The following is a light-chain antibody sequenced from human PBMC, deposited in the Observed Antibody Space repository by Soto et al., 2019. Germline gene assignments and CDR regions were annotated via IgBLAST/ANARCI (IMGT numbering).Light chain of an antibody. J-gene: IGKJ1*01. V-gene: IGKV3-20*01. Sequence: EIVLTQSPGTLSLSPGERATLSCRASQSVSSSSLAWYQQKPGQAPRLLIYGAYSRATGFPGRFSGSGSGTDFTLTISRLEPEDFAVYYCQQYGSSPWTFGQGTKVEIK. CDR2: GAY. CDR1: QSVSSSS. CDR3: QQYGSSPWT.